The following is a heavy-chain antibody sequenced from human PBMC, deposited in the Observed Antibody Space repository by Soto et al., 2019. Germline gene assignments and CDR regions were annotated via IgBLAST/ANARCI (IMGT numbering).Heavy chain of an antibody. Sequence: GGSLRLSCAESGFTFSNYGLHWVRQTPGKGLEWVAVIWYDGSNKYYGDSVKGRFAISRDDSRNTLYLQMNSLRAEDTAVHYCARDHSGYYFDYWGQGTLVTVSS. CDR2: IWYDGSNK. CDR1: GFTFSNYG. CDR3: ARDHSGYYFDY. V-gene: IGHV3-33*01. J-gene: IGHJ4*02. D-gene: IGHD5-12*01.